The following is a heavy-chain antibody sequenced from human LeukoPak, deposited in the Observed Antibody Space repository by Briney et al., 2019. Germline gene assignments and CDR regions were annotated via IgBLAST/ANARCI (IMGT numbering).Heavy chain of an antibody. CDR2: ISAYNGNT. V-gene: IGHV1-18*04. CDR1: GYTFTNYY. J-gene: IGHJ6*03. CDR3: ARGKGGYSGYGHSGTYTYYYYMDV. D-gene: IGHD5-12*01. Sequence: GASVKVSCKASGYTFTNYYMHWVRQAPGQGLEWMGWISAYNGNTNYAQKLQGRVTMTTDTSTSTAYMELRSLRSDDTAVYYCARGKGGYSGYGHSGTYTYYYYMDVWGKGTTVTVSS.